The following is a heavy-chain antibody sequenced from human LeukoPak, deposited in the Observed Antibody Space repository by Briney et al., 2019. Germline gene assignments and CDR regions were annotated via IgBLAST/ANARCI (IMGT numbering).Heavy chain of an antibody. CDR2: IIPIFGTA. D-gene: IGHD3-22*01. J-gene: IGHJ4*02. V-gene: IGHV1-69*13. CDR1: GGTFISYA. CDR3: ARDLEPYYYDSSGYYYASPTGY. Sequence: ASVKVSCKASGGTFISYAISWVRQAPGQGLEWMGGIIPIFGTANYAQKFQGRVTITADESTSTAYMELSSLRSEDTAVYYCARDLEPYYYDSSGYYYASPTGYWGQGTLVTVSS.